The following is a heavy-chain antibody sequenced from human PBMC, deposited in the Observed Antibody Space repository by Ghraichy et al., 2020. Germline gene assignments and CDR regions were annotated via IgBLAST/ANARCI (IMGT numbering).Heavy chain of an antibody. CDR3: ARRGSGSLYYFDS. CDR1: GGSVSSGGHY. D-gene: IGHD6-25*01. J-gene: IGHJ4*02. Sequence: SETLSLTCTVSGGSVSSGGHYWGWVRQSPGRGLEWIGNMFYNGRTYCNPSLKSRVTISGDMSQNQLSLNLTSVTAADTAVYYCARRGSGSLYYFDSLCQGVLVTVPS. V-gene: IGHV4-39*01. CDR2: MFYNGRT.